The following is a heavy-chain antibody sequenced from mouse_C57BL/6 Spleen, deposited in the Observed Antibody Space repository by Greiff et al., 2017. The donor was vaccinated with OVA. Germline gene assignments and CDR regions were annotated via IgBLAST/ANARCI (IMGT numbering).Heavy chain of an antibody. Sequence: VKLMESGPGLVQPSQSLSITCTVSGFSLTSYGVHWVRQSPGKGLEWLGVIWSGGSTDYNAAFISRLSISKDNSKSQVFFKMNSLQADDTAIYYCARKGGDIYDGYYDCAMDYWGQGTSVTVSS. CDR3: ARKGGDIYDGYYDCAMDY. D-gene: IGHD2-3*01. CDR2: IWSGGST. CDR1: GFSLTSYG. J-gene: IGHJ4*01. V-gene: IGHV2-2*01.